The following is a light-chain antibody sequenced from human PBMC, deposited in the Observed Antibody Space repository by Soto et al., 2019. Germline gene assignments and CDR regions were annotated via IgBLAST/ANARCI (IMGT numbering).Light chain of an antibody. CDR3: MQGTHWPLT. CDR2: EVS. J-gene: IGKJ4*01. Sequence: EVVMTQSPLSLPVTLGQPASISCRCTQSLLFSNGQTFLTWFHQRPGQAPRRLIYEVSNRDSGVPDRFSGSGSGTDFTLRISRVEAEDIGVYYCMQGTHWPLTFGGGTKVEIK. V-gene: IGKV2-30*01. CDR1: QSLLFSNGQTF.